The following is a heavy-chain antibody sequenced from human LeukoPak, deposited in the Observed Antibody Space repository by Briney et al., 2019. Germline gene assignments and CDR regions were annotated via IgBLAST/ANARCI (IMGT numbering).Heavy chain of an antibody. CDR3: ARCLGAYSSGWNDDAFDI. D-gene: IGHD6-19*01. Sequence: PSETLSLTCTVSGGSISSGNYYWTWIRQPAGKGLELIGRIYTSGSTSYNPSLKSRVTISVDTSRNQFSLKLSSVTAADTAVYYCARCLGAYSSGWNDDAFDIWGQGTMVTVSS. V-gene: IGHV4-61*02. CDR1: GGSISSGNYY. CDR2: IYTSGST. J-gene: IGHJ3*02.